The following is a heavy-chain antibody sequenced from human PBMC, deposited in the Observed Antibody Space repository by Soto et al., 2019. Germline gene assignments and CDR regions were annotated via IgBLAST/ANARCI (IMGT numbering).Heavy chain of an antibody. CDR2: IYSGGNT. V-gene: IGHV3-53*04. J-gene: IGHJ4*02. CDR3: ARGAGIWNYFDH. D-gene: IGHD1-1*01. CDR1: GFTVSDNY. Sequence: GGSLRLSCAASGFTVSDNYMSWIRQAPGKGLEWVSVIYSGGNTYYSDSVTGRFTISRHNSNNTVYLQMNSLRDEDTAVYYCARGAGIWNYFDHWGQGALVTVSS.